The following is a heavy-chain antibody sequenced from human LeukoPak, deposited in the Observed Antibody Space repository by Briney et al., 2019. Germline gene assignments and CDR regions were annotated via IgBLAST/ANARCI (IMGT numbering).Heavy chain of an antibody. CDR2: VIPILGTA. V-gene: IGHV1-69*04. D-gene: IGHD2-15*01. CDR1: GYTFTSYG. J-gene: IGHJ6*02. Sequence: ASVKVSCKASGYTFTSYGISWVRQAPGQGLEWVGRVIPILGTANYAQRFQGRVTIIADKSTRIVYMELSSLTPEDTAMYYCARDGWMDVWGQGTTVTVSS. CDR3: ARDGWMDV.